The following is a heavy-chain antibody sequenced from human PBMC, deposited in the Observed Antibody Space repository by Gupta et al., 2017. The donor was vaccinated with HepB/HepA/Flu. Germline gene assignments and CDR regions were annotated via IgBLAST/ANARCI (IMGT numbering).Heavy chain of an antibody. J-gene: IGHJ4*02. V-gene: IGHV3-30-3*01. CDR1: GFIFNNYA. Sequence: QMQLLESGGGVVQPGGSLRLSCAASGFIFNNYAFHWVRQAPGKGLEWVAFISYDGVTESYVDSVKGRFSISKDNSNNTVFLRMNSLRPEDTAVYYCAREGDPYHVPLPGYWGLGTLVTVSS. CDR3: AREGDPYHVPLPGY. D-gene: IGHD3-10*02. CDR2: ISYDGVTE.